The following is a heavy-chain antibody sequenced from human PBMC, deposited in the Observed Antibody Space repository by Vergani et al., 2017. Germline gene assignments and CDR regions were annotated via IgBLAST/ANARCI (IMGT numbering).Heavy chain of an antibody. V-gene: IGHV1-69-2*01. J-gene: IGHJ6*02. D-gene: IGHD4-17*01. CDR2: VDPEDGET. Sequence: EVQLVQSGAEVKKPGATMKISCKVSGYTFTDHYMHWVKQAPGKGLEWMGLVDPEDGETIYAETFKGRVTIAADTSTDTTHLELRSLRSEDTAVYYCATPQTVTTGGMEVWGQGTTVIVSS. CDR1: GYTFTDHY. CDR3: ATPQTVTTGGMEV.